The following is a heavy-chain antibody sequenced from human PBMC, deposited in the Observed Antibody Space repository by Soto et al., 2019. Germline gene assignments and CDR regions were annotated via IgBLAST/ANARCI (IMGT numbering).Heavy chain of an antibody. CDR3: AKDTDIVVVPAAFDI. V-gene: IGHV3-9*01. Sequence: SCAASGFTFDDYAMHWVRQAPGKGLEWVSGISWNSGSIGYADSVKGRFTISRDNAKNSLYLQMNSLRAEDTALYYCAKDTDIVVVPAAFDIWGQGTMVTVSS. J-gene: IGHJ3*02. CDR2: ISWNSGSI. CDR1: GFTFDDYA. D-gene: IGHD2-2*01.